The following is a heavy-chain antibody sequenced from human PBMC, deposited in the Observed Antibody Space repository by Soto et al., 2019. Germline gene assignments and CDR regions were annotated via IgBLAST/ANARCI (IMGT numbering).Heavy chain of an antibody. Sequence: PGGSLRLSCAASGFTFSSYAMSWVRQAPGKGLEWVSGISGSGGSTYYADSVKGRFTVSRDNSRNTLYLQMNSLRVEDTAVYYCAKGARSSGWFPHFDYWGQGTLVTVSS. D-gene: IGHD6-19*01. J-gene: IGHJ4*02. CDR1: GFTFSSYA. CDR3: AKGARSSGWFPHFDY. V-gene: IGHV3-23*01. CDR2: ISGSGGST.